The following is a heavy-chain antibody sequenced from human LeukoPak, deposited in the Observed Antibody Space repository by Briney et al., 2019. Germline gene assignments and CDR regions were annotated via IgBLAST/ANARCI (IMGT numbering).Heavy chain of an antibody. J-gene: IGHJ4*02. CDR1: GXTFTSYD. Sequence: ASVKVFCKXSGXTFTSYDVNWVRQATGQGLEWKGWMNANSGNTGYAQKLQGRVTMTKNTSIRTAYTEMSSLRSEDTAVYFFFRAEDGIRYFDWFTGSGHSDYWGQGTLVTVSS. CDR2: MNANSGNT. V-gene: IGHV1-8*01. CDR3: FRAEDGIRYFDWFTGSGHSDY. D-gene: IGHD3-9*01.